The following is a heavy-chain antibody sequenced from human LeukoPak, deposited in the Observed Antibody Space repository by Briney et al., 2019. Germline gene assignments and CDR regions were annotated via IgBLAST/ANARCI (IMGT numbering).Heavy chain of an antibody. CDR2: ISSNGGST. CDR1: GFTFSSYA. CDR3: ARDRINCTNGVCYLSEFSFDI. V-gene: IGHV3-64*01. D-gene: IGHD2-8*01. J-gene: IGHJ3*02. Sequence: PGGSLRLSCAASGFTFSSYAMHWVRQAPGKGLEYVSAISSNGGSTYYANSVKGRFTISRDNAKNSLYLQMNSLRAEDTAVYYCARDRINCTNGVCYLSEFSFDIWGQGTMVTVSS.